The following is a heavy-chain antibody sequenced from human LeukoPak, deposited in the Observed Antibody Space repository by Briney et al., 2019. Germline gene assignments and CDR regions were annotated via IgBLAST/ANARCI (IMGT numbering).Heavy chain of an antibody. CDR3: ARIDGGGYFEH. J-gene: IGHJ4*02. D-gene: IGHD3-10*01. V-gene: IGHV3-7*04. Sequence: GGSLRLSCAASGFTFSHYWMTWARQAPEKGLEWVANTNQGGSDKYYVDCVKGRFTISRDNTKNSLYLQMHSLRAEDTAVYYCARIDGGGYFEHWGRGNVFTVSS. CDR1: GFTFSHYW. CDR2: TNQGGSDK.